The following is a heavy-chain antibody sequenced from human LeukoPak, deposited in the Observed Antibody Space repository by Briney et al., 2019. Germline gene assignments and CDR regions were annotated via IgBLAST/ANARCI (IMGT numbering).Heavy chain of an antibody. J-gene: IGHJ5*02. CDR1: GFTFSSYA. CDR3: ARAHCSGGSCYRRSGFDP. D-gene: IGHD2-15*01. CDR2: ISYGGGNK. Sequence: GRSLRLSCAASGFTFSSYAMHWVRQAPGKGLEWVAIISYGGGNKYYADSVKGRFTISRDNSKNTLYLQMDSLRTEDTAVYYCARAHCSGGSCYRRSGFDPWGQGTLVTVSS. V-gene: IGHV3-30*04.